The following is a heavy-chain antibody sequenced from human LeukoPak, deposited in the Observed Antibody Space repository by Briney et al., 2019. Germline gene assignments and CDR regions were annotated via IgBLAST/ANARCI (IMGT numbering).Heavy chain of an antibody. Sequence: PSETLSPTCTVSGGSISSSSYYWGWIRQPPGKGLEWIGSIYYSGSTYYNPSLKSRVTISVDTSKNQFSLKLSSVTAADTAVYYCAREDCSGTSCSEYVWGQGTTVTVSS. CDR3: AREDCSGTSCSEYV. V-gene: IGHV4-39*07. CDR1: GGSISSSSYY. CDR2: IYYSGST. D-gene: IGHD2-2*01. J-gene: IGHJ6*02.